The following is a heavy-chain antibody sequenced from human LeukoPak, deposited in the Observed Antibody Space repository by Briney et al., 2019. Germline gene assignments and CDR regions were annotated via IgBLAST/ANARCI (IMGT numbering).Heavy chain of an antibody. CDR3: ARDSRIQLFSRKNYYYYMDG. Sequence: GGSLRLSCAASRFTFSHYWTSWVRQAPGKGLEWVANIRQDGNEKSYVDSLKGRFTIPRANTKDSLYLQMNNLRAEDTAVYYCARDSRIQLFSRKNYYYYMDGWGKGTTVTVSS. V-gene: IGHV3-7*01. D-gene: IGHD5-18*01. J-gene: IGHJ6*03. CDR1: RFTFSHYW. CDR2: IRQDGNEK.